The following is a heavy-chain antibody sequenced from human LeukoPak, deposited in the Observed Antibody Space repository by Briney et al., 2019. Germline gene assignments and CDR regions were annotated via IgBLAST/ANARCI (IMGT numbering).Heavy chain of an antibody. Sequence: PSESLSLTCTVSGGSISSSSYYWGWIRQPPGKGLEWIGSIYYSGSTYYNPSLKSRVTISVDTSKNQFSLKLSSVTAADTAVYYCARASHDSSGYYYLGVFCFDYWGQGTLVTVSS. CDR3: ARASHDSSGYYYLGVFCFDY. V-gene: IGHV4-39*01. J-gene: IGHJ4*02. CDR1: GGSISSSSYY. CDR2: IYYSGST. D-gene: IGHD3-22*01.